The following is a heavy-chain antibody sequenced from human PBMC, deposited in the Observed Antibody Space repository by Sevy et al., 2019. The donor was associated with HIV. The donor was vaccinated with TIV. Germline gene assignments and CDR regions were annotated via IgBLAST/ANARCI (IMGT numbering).Heavy chain of an antibody. D-gene: IGHD3-22*01. CDR1: GGSVRSGSYY. CDR2: IYSSGST. CDR3: ARSPDSTGYYPAFDI. Sequence: ETLSLTCTVSGGSVRSGSYYWSWIRQPPGKGLEWIGYIYSSGSTISNPSLESRVSISVDTSKNQVSLKLASVTAADTAVYYCARSPDSTGYYPAFDIWGQGTMVTVSS. V-gene: IGHV4-61*01. J-gene: IGHJ3*02.